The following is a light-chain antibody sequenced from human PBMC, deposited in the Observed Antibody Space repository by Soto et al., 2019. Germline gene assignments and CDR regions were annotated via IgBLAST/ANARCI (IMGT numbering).Light chain of an antibody. Sequence: DVPMTLCAATKSASFGYRSTITCLASQSISKWLAWFQQKAGKAPKLLIYEASKLATGVPSRISGSGSGTEFTLTISSHQPYDFAPFYWRHHTAYSWTSRQGTNVDIK. V-gene: IGKV1-5*03. CDR2: EAS. J-gene: IGKJ1*01. CDR1: QSISKW. CDR3: RHHTAYSWT.